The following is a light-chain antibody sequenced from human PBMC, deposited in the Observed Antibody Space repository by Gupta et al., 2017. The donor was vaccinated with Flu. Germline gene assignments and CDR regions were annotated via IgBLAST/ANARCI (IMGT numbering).Light chain of an antibody. CDR1: SSNIGSNT. V-gene: IGLV1-44*01. CDR3: AAWDDSLNGWV. Sequence: QSVLTQPPSASGTPGQRVTISCSGSSSNIGSNTVNWYQQLPGPAPKLLIYSNNQRPSGVPERFSGSKSGTSASLAISGLQAEDEADYYCAAWDDSLNGWVFGGGTKLTVL. J-gene: IGLJ3*02. CDR2: SNN.